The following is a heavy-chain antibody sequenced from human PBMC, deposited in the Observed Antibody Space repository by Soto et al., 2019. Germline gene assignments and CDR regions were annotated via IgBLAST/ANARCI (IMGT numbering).Heavy chain of an antibody. Sequence: EVQLVESGGGLVKPGGSLRLSCAASGFTFSNAWMNWVRQAPGKGLEWVGRIKSKTDGGTTDYAAPVKGRFTISRDDSKNTLYLQMNSLKTEDTAVYYCTTDSWASSSWYLNALNWFDPWGQGTLVTVSS. J-gene: IGHJ5*02. CDR2: IKSKTDGGTT. CDR1: GFTFSNAW. CDR3: TTDSWASSSWYLNALNWFDP. V-gene: IGHV3-15*07. D-gene: IGHD6-13*01.